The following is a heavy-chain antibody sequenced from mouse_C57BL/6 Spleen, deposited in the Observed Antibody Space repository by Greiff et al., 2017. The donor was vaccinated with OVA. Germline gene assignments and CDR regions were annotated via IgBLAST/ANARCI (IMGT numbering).Heavy chain of an antibody. CDR1: GYTFTSYW. V-gene: IGHV1-53*01. J-gene: IGHJ4*01. Sequence: QVQLQHPGTELVKPGASVKLSCKASGYTFTSYWMHWVKQRPGQGLEWIGNINPSNGGTNYNEKFKSKATLTVDKSSSTAYMQLSSLTSEDSAVYYCARRDPYYGLYYAMDYWGQGTSVTVSS. CDR2: INPSNGGT. CDR3: ARRDPYYGLYYAMDY. D-gene: IGHD2-10*01.